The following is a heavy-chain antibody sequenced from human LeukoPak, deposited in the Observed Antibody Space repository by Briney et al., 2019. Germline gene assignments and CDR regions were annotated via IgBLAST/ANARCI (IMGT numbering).Heavy chain of an antibody. Sequence: SVKVSCKASGGTFSSYAISWVRQAPGQGLEWMGGIIPIFGTANYAQKFQGRVTITTDESTSTAYMELSRLRSDDTAVYYCARRPSGSYWAFDIWGQGTMVTVSS. CDR3: ARRPSGSYWAFDI. CDR2: IIPIFGTA. CDR1: GGTFSSYA. D-gene: IGHD1-26*01. V-gene: IGHV1-69*05. J-gene: IGHJ3*02.